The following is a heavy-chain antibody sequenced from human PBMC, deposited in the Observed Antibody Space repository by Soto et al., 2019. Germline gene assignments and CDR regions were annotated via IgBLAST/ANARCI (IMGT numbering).Heavy chain of an antibody. V-gene: IGHV4-30-4*01. D-gene: IGHD3-10*01. CDR3: ARVLGRRTMVRGVGAGIDNWFDP. Sequence: PSETLSLTCTVSGGSISSGDYYWSWIRQPPGKGLEWIGYIYYSGNTYYNPSLKSRITINPDTSKNQFSLQLNSVTPEDTAVYYCARVLGRRTMVRGVGAGIDNWFDPWGQGTLVTVSS. J-gene: IGHJ5*02. CDR2: IYYSGNT. CDR1: GGSISSGDYY.